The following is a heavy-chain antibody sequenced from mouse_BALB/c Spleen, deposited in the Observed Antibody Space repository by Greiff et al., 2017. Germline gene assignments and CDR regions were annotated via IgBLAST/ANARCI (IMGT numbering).Heavy chain of an antibody. J-gene: IGHJ3*01. CDR1: GFSLSTSGMG. CDR2: IYWDDDK. V-gene: IGHV8-12*01. CDR3: ARSTARASWFAY. Sequence: QVTLKVSGPGILQPSQTLSLTCSFSGFSLSTSGMGVSCIRQPSGKGLEWLAHIYWDDDKRYNPSLKSRLTISKDTSSNQVFLKITSVDTADTATYYCARSTARASWFAYWGQGTLVTVSA. D-gene: IGHD3-1*01.